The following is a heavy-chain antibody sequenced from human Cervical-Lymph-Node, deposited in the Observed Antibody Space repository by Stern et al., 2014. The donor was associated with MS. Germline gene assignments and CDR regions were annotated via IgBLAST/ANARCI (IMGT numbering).Heavy chain of an antibody. D-gene: IGHD4-17*01. CDR1: GDSISNDGYY. Sequence: QVQLQESGPGLVKPSQTLSLTCTVSGDSISNDGYYWSWIRQPPGKGLEWIGCIYYSGSTYYNPSLKSRVTISVDTSKSQFSLKLNSVTAADTAVYYCARDLGGDGWFDPWGQGTLVTVSS. J-gene: IGHJ5*02. CDR2: IYYSGST. CDR3: ARDLGGDGWFDP. V-gene: IGHV4-31*03.